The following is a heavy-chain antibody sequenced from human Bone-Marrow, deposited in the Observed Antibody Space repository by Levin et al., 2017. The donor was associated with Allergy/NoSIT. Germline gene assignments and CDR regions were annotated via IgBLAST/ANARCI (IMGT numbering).Heavy chain of an antibody. CDR1: GYSFTNYW. V-gene: IGHV5-51*01. CDR2: FYPYDSDT. Sequence: KVSCKASGYSFTNYWIAWVRLMPGKGLEWVGIFYPYDSDTRYSPSFQGQVTISVDRSITTAYLQWSSLKASDTAMYYCARLEVGRGLDYWGQGTLVTVSS. CDR3: ARLEVGRGLDY. D-gene: IGHD2-21*01. J-gene: IGHJ4*02.